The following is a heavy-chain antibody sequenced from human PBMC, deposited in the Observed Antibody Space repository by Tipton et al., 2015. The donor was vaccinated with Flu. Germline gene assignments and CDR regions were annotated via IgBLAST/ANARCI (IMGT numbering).Heavy chain of an antibody. D-gene: IGHD3-9*01. CDR2: IYYGGST. J-gene: IGHJ3*02. V-gene: IGHV4-39*07. CDR1: GGSISSSSYY. Sequence: TLSLTCTVSGGSISSSSYYWGWIRQPPGKGLEWIGSIYYGGSTYYNPSLKSRVTISVDTSKNQFSLKLSSVTAADTAVYYCARDYDILTGPGAFDIWGQGTMVTVSS. CDR3: ARDYDILTGPGAFDI.